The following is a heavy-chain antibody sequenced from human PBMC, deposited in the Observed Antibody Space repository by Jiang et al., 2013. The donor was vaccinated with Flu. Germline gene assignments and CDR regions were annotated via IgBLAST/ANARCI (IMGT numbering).Heavy chain of an antibody. D-gene: IGHD6-19*01. Sequence: LLKPSETLSLTCGVSGYSISGGYYWGWIRQSPGRGLEWIGSIYQSGTTYYNPSLKSRVAISVDPSMNHFSLRLSSVTAADTAVYYCAIANYTSGWYGDSYHGMDVWGKGTTVTVSS. CDR1: GYSISGGYY. V-gene: IGHV4-38-2*01. CDR2: IYQSGTT. CDR3: AIANYTSGWYGDSYHGMDV. J-gene: IGHJ6*04.